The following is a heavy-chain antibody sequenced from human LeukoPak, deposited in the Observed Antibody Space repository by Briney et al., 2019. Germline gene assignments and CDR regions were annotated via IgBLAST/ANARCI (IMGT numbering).Heavy chain of an antibody. V-gene: IGHV4-4*02. CDR1: GGSISSSNW. D-gene: IGHD5-18*01. J-gene: IGHJ4*02. Sequence: SETLSLTCTVSGGSISSSNWWSWGRQPPGKGLGGIGEIYLSGSTNYNPSLKSRVTISVDTSKNQFSLKLSSVTAADTAVYYCATHSYGYYFDYWGQGTLVTVSS. CDR2: IYLSGST. CDR3: ATHSYGYYFDY.